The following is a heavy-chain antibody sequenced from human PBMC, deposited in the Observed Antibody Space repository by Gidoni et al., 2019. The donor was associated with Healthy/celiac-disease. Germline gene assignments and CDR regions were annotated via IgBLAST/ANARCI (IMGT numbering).Heavy chain of an antibody. CDR2: ISGSGGST. CDR3: ARCSGWYGGRYYYGMDV. J-gene: IGHJ6*02. Sequence: EVQLVESGGGLVQPGGSLRLSCAASGFTFSSYAMSWVRQAPGKGLGWVSAISGSGGSTYYADSVKGRFTISRDNSKNTLYLQMNSLRAEDTAVYYCARCSGWYGGRYYYGMDVWGQGTTVTVSS. CDR1: GFTFSSYA. V-gene: IGHV3-23*04. D-gene: IGHD6-19*01.